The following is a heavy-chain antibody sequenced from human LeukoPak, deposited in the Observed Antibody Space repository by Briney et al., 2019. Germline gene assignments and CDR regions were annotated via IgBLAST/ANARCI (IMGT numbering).Heavy chain of an antibody. CDR3: AGPSSAYEY. V-gene: IGHV4-39*07. D-gene: IGHD2-15*01. CDR2: IYYRGST. Sequence: PSETLSLTCTVSGGSISSSSYYWGWIRQPPGKGLEWIGSIYYRGSTYYNPSLKSRVTISLDTSKNQFSLKLSSVTAADTAVYYCAGPSSAYEYWGQGILVTVSS. CDR1: GGSISSSSYY. J-gene: IGHJ4*02.